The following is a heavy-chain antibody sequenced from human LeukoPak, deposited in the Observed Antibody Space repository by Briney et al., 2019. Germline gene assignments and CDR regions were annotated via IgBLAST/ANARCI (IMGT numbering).Heavy chain of an antibody. Sequence: SVKVSCKASGGSFSSKAISWVRQAPGQGLEWMGGIIPIFETTNYAQKFQGRVTITADESTNTAYMELSSLRSEDTAVYFCATSRRIHGSGLAVRYSWLDPWGPGTLVTVSS. CDR3: ATSRRIHGSGLAVRYSWLDP. J-gene: IGHJ5*02. CDR2: IIPIFETT. CDR1: GGSFSSKA. V-gene: IGHV1-69*13. D-gene: IGHD3-10*01.